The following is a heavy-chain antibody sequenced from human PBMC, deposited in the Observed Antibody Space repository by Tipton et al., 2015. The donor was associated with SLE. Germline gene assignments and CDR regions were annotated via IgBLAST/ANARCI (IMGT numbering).Heavy chain of an antibody. J-gene: IGHJ6*03. CDR1: GGSFSGYY. Sequence: PSLTCAVYGGSFSGYYWSWIRQPPGKGLEWIGEINHSGSTNYNPSLKSRVTISVDTSKNQFSLKLSSVTAADTAVYYCARGREVPYYYYYYMDVWGKGTTVTVSS. V-gene: IGHV4-34*01. D-gene: IGHD3-10*01. CDR3: ARGREVPYYYYYYMDV. CDR2: INHSGST.